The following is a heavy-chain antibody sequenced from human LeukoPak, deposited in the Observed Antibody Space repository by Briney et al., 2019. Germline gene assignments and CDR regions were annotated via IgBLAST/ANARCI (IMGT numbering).Heavy chain of an antibody. D-gene: IGHD2-15*01. CDR3: ARGTCSGGSCYLRSAFDI. V-gene: IGHV3-30-3*01. Sequence: PGGSLRLSCAASGFTFSSYAMHWVRQAPGKGLEWVAVISYDGSNKYYADSVKGRFTISRDNSKNTLYLQMNSLRAEDTAVYYCARGTCSGGSCYLRSAFDIWGQGTMVTVSS. CDR1: GFTFSSYA. CDR2: ISYDGSNK. J-gene: IGHJ3*02.